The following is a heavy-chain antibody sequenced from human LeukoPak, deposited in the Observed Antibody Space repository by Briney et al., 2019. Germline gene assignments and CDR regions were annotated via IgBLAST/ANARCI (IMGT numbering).Heavy chain of an antibody. J-gene: IGHJ6*03. CDR3: ARDREDFDWKDYYYYMDV. CDR1: GFTFSDYY. D-gene: IGHD3-9*01. Sequence: PGGSLRLSCAASGFTFSDYYMSWIRQAPGKGLEWVSYISSSGSTIYYADSVKGRFTISRDNAKNSLYLQMNSLRAEDTAVYYCARDREDFDWKDYYYYMDVWGKGTTVTVSS. V-gene: IGHV3-11*04. CDR2: ISSSGSTI.